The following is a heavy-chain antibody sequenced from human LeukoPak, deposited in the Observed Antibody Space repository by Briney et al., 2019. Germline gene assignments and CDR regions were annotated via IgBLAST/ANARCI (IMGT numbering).Heavy chain of an antibody. CDR2: IYHSGST. Sequence: SETLSLTCTVSGYSICSGYYWGWIRQPPGKGLEWIGSIYHSGSTSYKLSLRSRVTISVDTSTNQFSLKLSSVTAADTAVYYCARHAYYYCSGVTWMYWFDPWGQGALVTVSA. D-gene: IGHD3-10*01. CDR3: ARHAYYYCSGVTWMYWFDP. V-gene: IGHV4-38-2*02. J-gene: IGHJ5*02. CDR1: GYSICSGYY.